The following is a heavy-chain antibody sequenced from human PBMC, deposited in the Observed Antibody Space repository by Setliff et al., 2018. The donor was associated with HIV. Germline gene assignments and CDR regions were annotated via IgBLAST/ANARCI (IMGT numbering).Heavy chain of an antibody. CDR2: IYSSGNT. V-gene: IGHV4-39*07. CDR3: ARGEQQLVRNAFDI. Sequence: SETLSLTCTVSGGSISSSRYYWGWIRQPPGKGLEWIGSIYSSGNTYYNPSLKSRVTISVDTSKNQFSLRLSSVTAADTAVYYCARGEQQLVRNAFDIWGQGTMVTVSS. D-gene: IGHD6-13*01. J-gene: IGHJ3*02. CDR1: GGSISSSRYY.